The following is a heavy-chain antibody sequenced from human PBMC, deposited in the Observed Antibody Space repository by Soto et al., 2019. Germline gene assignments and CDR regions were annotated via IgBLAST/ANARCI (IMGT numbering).Heavy chain of an antibody. J-gene: IGHJ4*02. CDR3: ARLGERRNIVVVPAAHY. CDR1: GYSFTSYW. CDR2: IYPGDSDT. Sequence: GESLKISCKGSGYSFTSYWIGWVRQMPGKGLEWMGIIYPGDSDTRYSPSFQGQVTISADKSISTAHLQWSSLKASDTAMYYCARLGERRNIVVVPAAHYWGQGTLVTVSS. V-gene: IGHV5-51*01. D-gene: IGHD2-2*01.